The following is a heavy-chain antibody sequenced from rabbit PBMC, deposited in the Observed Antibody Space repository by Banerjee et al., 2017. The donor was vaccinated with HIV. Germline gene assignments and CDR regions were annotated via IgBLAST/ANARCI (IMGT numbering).Heavy chain of an antibody. V-gene: IGHV1S45*01. D-gene: IGHD2-1*01. CDR3: AREDGGDGDLDL. Sequence: QEQLVESGGGLVQPGGSLTLSCKASGFSFSINYWICWVRQAPGKGLEWIACIYAGGSGSTYYASWAKGRFTISKTSSTTVTLQMTGLTAADTATYFCAREDGGDGDLDLWGPGTLVTVS. J-gene: IGHJ6*01. CDR2: IYAGGSGST. CDR1: GFSFSINYW.